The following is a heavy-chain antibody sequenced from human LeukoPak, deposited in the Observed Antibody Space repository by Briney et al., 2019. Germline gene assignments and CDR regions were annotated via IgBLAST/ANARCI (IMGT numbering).Heavy chain of an antibody. CDR3: ARMDGEYCSSTSCPRRSYGMDV. CDR1: GGSISSYY. J-gene: IGHJ6*02. D-gene: IGHD2-2*01. Sequence: SETLSLTCTVSGGSISSYYWSWIRQPPGKGLEWIGEINHSGSTNYNPSLKSRVTISVDTSKNQFSLKLSSVTAADTAVYYCARMDGEYCSSTSCPRRSYGMDVWGQGTTVTVSS. CDR2: INHSGST. V-gene: IGHV4-34*01.